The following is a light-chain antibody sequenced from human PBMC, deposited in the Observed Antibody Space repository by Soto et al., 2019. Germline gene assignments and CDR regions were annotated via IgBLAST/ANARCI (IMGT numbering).Light chain of an antibody. CDR3: QQYGSSGT. J-gene: IGKJ1*01. Sequence: GLTQSPGTVSLSPGESATLSCRASQTVSITYLTWYQQKPGQAPRLLIYGASNRATGIPDRFSGSGSGTDFTLTISRLEPEDFAVYYCQQYGSSGTFGQGTKVDI. CDR2: GAS. CDR1: QTVSITY. V-gene: IGKV3-20*01.